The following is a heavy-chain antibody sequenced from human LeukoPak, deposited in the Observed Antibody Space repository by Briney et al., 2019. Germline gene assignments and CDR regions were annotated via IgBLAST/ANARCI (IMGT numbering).Heavy chain of an antibody. Sequence: ASVKVSCKASGYTFTSYGISWVRQAPGQGLEWMGWISAYNGNTNYAQKLQGRVTITTDTSTSTAYMELRSLRSDDTAVYYCASDGSSGWSSWFDPWGQGTLVTVSS. CDR2: ISAYNGNT. CDR1: GYTFTSYG. V-gene: IGHV1-18*01. J-gene: IGHJ5*02. CDR3: ASDGSSGWSSWFDP. D-gene: IGHD6-19*01.